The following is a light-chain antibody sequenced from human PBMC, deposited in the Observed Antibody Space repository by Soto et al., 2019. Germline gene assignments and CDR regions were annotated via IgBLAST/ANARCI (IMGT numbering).Light chain of an antibody. V-gene: IGKV1-5*01. CDR2: DAS. J-gene: IGKJ1*01. CDR3: QQYKSYST. CDR1: QSLNSR. Sequence: DIQLTQSPSTLSASVGDRVTLTFRASQSLNSRLAWYQQRPGKAPKLLIYDASTLESGVPSRFSGSGSGTEFTLTINNLQPDDLATYICQQYKSYSTFGRGTKVDTK.